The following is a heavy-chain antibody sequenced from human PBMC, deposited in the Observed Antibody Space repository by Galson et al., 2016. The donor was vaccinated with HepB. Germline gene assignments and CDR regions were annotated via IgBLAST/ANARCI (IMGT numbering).Heavy chain of an antibody. Sequence: SLRLSCAGAGFNFSSHGMNWVRQAPGKGPEWVAVISFDGSNTFYGDSVKGRFSISRDNSKKTLSLQMNSLRAEDTAVYYCVREMSTGEIDDGFDIWGQGTMVTVSS. J-gene: IGHJ3*02. CDR3: VREMSTGEIDDGFDI. D-gene: IGHD5/OR15-5a*01. CDR1: GFNFSSHG. CDR2: ISFDGSNT. V-gene: IGHV3-30*03.